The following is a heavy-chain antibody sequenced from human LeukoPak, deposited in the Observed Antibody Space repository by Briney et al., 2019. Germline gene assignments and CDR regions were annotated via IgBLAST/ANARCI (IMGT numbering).Heavy chain of an antibody. CDR1: GFTFSSYS. V-gene: IGHV3-48*02. J-gene: IGHJ4*02. CDR2: ISSSSGPI. CDR3: ARVWHCTSTSCYDY. D-gene: IGHD2-2*01. Sequence: PGGSLRLSCAASGFTFSSYSMNWVRQAPGKGLEWVSYISSSSGPIYYADSVRGRFTISRDNAKNSLYLQMNSLRDEDTAVYYCARVWHCTSTSCYDYWGQGNLVTVSS.